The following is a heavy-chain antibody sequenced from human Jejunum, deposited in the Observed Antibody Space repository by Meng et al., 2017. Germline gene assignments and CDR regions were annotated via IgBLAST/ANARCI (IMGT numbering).Heavy chain of an antibody. Sequence: GESLKISCQGSGYTFSSYWIAWVRQKPGKGLEWMGIIYPRDSDIRYSPSFQGQVTISVDKSITTAYLQWSSLKASDAAMYYCARRGGFGDPDFWGQGTTVTVSS. CDR3: ARRGGFGDPDF. V-gene: IGHV5-51*01. J-gene: IGHJ6*02. CDR1: GYTFSSYW. CDR2: IYPRDSDI. D-gene: IGHD3-10*01.